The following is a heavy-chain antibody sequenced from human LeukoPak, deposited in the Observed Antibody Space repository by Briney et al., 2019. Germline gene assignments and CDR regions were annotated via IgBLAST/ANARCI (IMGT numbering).Heavy chain of an antibody. D-gene: IGHD2-21*02. CDR2: IIPIFGTA. Sequence: GASVKVSCKASGGTFSSYAISWVRQAPGQGLEWMGGIIPIFGTANYAQKFQGRVTITADKPTSTAYMELSSLRSEDTAVYYCARGKVTHSWFDPWGQGTLVTVSS. V-gene: IGHV1-69*06. CDR1: GGTFSSYA. J-gene: IGHJ5*02. CDR3: ARGKVTHSWFDP.